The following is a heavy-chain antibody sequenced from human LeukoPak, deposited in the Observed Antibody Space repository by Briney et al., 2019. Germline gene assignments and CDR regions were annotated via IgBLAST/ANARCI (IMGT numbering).Heavy chain of an antibody. CDR2: IKQDGGEK. CDR3: VRDFFGSGPDLDY. D-gene: IGHD6-19*01. Sequence: PGGSLRLSCVASGFTFSNNWMGWVRQTPGKGLEWVANIKQDGGEKNYVPSVKGRFTISRDNAKNSLSLQMDSLRAEDTAVYYCVRDFFGSGPDLDYWGQGTLVTVSS. CDR1: GFTFSNNW. J-gene: IGHJ4*02. V-gene: IGHV3-7*01.